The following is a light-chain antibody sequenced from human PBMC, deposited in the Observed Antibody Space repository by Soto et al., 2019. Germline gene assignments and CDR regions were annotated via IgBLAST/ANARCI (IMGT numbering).Light chain of an antibody. Sequence: DIQMTQSPSSLSASTGDRVTITCRASQGISSYLSWYQQKPGKAPKLLIYAASTLQSGVPSRFSGSGSGTDFTLTISCLQSEDFATYYCQQANSFPITFGQGTRLE. CDR2: AAS. CDR1: QGISSY. CDR3: QQANSFPIT. V-gene: IGKV1-12*01. J-gene: IGKJ5*01.